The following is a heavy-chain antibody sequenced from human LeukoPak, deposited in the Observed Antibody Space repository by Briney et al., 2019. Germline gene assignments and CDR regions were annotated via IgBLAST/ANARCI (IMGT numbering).Heavy chain of an antibody. J-gene: IGHJ6*03. CDR3: AREGAGGNYGPRYYYYYMDV. V-gene: IGHV1-8*03. Sequence: GASVKVSCKASGYTFTSYDINWVRQATGQGLEWMGYMNPYSGNTGYAQNFQGRVTLTRNTSISTAYMELSSLRSEDTAVYYCAREGAGGNYGPRYYYYYMDVWGKGTTVTISS. CDR2: MNPYSGNT. D-gene: IGHD1-26*01. CDR1: GYTFTSYD.